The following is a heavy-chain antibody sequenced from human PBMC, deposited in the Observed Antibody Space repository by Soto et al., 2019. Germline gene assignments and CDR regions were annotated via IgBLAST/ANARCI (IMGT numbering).Heavy chain of an antibody. Sequence: QVHLVQSGVEVKTPGASVKVSCQASGYTFFTYDISWVRQAPGQGLEWMGWISTYSGDTKYAQKLQGRVTMTTDTSTTTSSLELRSLSSDDTAVYYCARHHGPTTSENWFDPWGQGTLVTVSS. V-gene: IGHV1-18*01. CDR1: GYTFFTYD. J-gene: IGHJ5*02. CDR2: ISTYSGDT. D-gene: IGHD5-12*01. CDR3: ARHHGPTTSENWFDP.